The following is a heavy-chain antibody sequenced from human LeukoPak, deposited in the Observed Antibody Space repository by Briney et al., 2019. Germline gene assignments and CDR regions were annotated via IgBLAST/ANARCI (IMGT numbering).Heavy chain of an antibody. J-gene: IGHJ4*02. D-gene: IGHD3-3*01. Sequence: PSETLSLTCAAYGESFSGYYWSWIRQPPGKGLEWIGEINHSGSTNYNPSLKSRVTISVDTSKNQFSLKLSSVTAADTAVYYCARVPFWSGYYSNWGQGTLVTVSS. V-gene: IGHV4-34*01. CDR2: INHSGST. CDR1: GESFSGYY. CDR3: ARVPFWSGYYSN.